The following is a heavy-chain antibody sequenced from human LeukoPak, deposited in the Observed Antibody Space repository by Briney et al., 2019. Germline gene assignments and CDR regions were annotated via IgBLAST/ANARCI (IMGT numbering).Heavy chain of an antibody. CDR2: IYYSGST. D-gene: IGHD4-17*01. J-gene: IGHJ4*02. V-gene: IGHV4-59*01. Sequence: SEILSLTCTVSGGSISSYYWSWIRQPPGKGLEWVGHIYYSGSTHYNPSLKNRVTISLDTSKNQFSLKLSSVTAADTAVYYCARMEEDNGDYYFDFWGQGTLVTVSS. CDR3: ARMEEDNGDYYFDF. CDR1: GGSISSYY.